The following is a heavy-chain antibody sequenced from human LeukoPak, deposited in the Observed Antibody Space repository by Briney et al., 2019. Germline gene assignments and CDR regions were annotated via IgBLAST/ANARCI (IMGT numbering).Heavy chain of an antibody. CDR3: ARDPYYDILTGYLIRGAFDT. V-gene: IGHV4-39*07. D-gene: IGHD3-9*01. CDR2: IFYSGNT. Sequence: TSETLSLTCTVSGGSISSSSYYWGWIRQPPGKGLEWIGSIFYSGNTYYSPSLKSRVTISVDTSKNQFSLKLSTVTAADTAVYYCARDPYYDILTGYLIRGAFDTWGLGTLVTVSS. CDR1: GGSISSSSYY. J-gene: IGHJ3*02.